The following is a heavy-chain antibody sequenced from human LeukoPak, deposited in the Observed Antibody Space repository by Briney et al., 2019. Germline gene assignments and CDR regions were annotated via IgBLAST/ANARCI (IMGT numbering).Heavy chain of an antibody. Sequence: EASVKVSCKASGYTFTSYGIGWVRQAPGQGLEWMGWISAYNGNTNYAQKLQGRVTMTTDTSTSTAYMELRSLRSDDTAVYHCARVIWYSSSWYGDYWGQGTLVTVSS. V-gene: IGHV1-18*04. CDR3: ARVIWYSSSWYGDY. CDR1: GYTFTSYG. D-gene: IGHD6-13*01. J-gene: IGHJ4*02. CDR2: ISAYNGNT.